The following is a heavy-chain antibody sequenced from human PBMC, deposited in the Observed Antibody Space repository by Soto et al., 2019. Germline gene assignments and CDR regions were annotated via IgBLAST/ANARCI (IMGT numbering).Heavy chain of an antibody. D-gene: IGHD3-22*01. V-gene: IGHV3-49*04. CDR3: TRDPEPYYDDSSGPPQPFPNYYYYGMDV. Sequence: SLRLSCTASGFTFGDYAMSWVRQAPGKXLEWVGFIRSKAYGGTTEYAASVKGRFTISRDDSKSIAYLQMNSLKTEDTAVYYCTRDPEPYYDDSSGPPQPFPNYYYYGMDVWGQGTTVTVSS. CDR1: GFTFGDYA. CDR2: IRSKAYGGTT. J-gene: IGHJ6*02.